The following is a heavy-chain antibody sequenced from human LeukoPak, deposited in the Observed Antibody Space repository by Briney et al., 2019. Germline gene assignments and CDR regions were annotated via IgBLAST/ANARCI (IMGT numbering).Heavy chain of an antibody. CDR2: IKYNGNEK. V-gene: IGHV3-7*01. CDR1: GFTFRDYW. Sequence: GGSLRLSCAASGFTFRDYWMTWVRKAPGKGLEWVASIKYNGNEKQYVDSVKGRFTISRDNAKNSLYLEMTSLRAEDTAVFYCARRCSSTSCYRRKAFDIWGQGTMVTVSS. CDR3: ARRCSSTSCYRRKAFDI. D-gene: IGHD2-2*02. J-gene: IGHJ3*02.